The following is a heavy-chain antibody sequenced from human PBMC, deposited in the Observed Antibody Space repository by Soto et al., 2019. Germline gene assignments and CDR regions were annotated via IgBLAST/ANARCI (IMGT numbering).Heavy chain of an antibody. J-gene: IGHJ3*02. D-gene: IGHD3-16*01. CDR3: ARLFFMLGYDAFDI. V-gene: IGHV5-51*01. Sequence: GESLKISCKGSGYSFTSYWIGWVRQMPGKGLEWMGIIYPGDSDTRYSPSFQGQVTISAVKSISTAYLQWSSLKASGTARYYWARLFFMLGYDAFDIWGQGTMVTVSS. CDR1: GYSFTSYW. CDR2: IYPGDSDT.